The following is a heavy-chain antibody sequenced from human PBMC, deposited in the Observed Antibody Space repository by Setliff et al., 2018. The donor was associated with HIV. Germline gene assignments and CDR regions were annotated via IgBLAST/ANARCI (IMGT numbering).Heavy chain of an antibody. Sequence: SETLSLTCSVSGSSMRRNYWSWIRQPPGKGLEWIGYIYYSGTTNYNPSLKSRVTFSVDTSKTQFSLRLTSVTAADTAVYYCARVWSNSPLLDYWGPGTLVTVSS. D-gene: IGHD4-4*01. CDR1: GSSMRRNY. CDR2: IYYSGTT. V-gene: IGHV4-59*01. J-gene: IGHJ4*02. CDR3: ARVWSNSPLLDY.